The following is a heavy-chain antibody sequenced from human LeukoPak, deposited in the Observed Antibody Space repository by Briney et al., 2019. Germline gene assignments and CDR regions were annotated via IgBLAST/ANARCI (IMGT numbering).Heavy chain of an antibody. D-gene: IGHD3-3*01. CDR2: FDPEDGET. J-gene: IGHJ4*02. V-gene: IGHV1-24*01. CDR1: GYTLTELS. Sequence: ASVKVSCKVSGYTLTELSMHWVRQAPGKGLERMGGFDPEDGETIYAQKFQGRVTMTEDTSTDTAYMELSSLRSEDTAVYYCATGMILEWLLSLDYWGQGTLVTVSS. CDR3: ATGMILEWLLSLDY.